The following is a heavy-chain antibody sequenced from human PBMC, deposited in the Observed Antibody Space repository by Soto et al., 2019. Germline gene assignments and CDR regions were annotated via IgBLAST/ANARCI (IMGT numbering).Heavy chain of an antibody. J-gene: IGHJ6*03. CDR1: GYTFTSYY. CDR2: INPSGGST. D-gene: IGHD1-7*01. CDR3: ARDDWNYPPNYYYYMDV. V-gene: IGHV1-46*03. Sequence: ASVKVSCKASGYTFTSYYMHWVRQAPGQGLEWMGIINPSGGSTSYAQKFQGRVTMTRDTSTSTVYMELSSLRSEDTAVYYCARDDWNYPPNYYYYMDVWGKGTTVTVSS.